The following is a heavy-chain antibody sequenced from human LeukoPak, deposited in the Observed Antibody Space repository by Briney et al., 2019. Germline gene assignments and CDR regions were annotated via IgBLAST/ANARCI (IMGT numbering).Heavy chain of an antibody. CDR2: VYNSGTT. CDR3: ARQSPSYVTDY. J-gene: IGHJ4*02. D-gene: IGHD2/OR15-2a*01. V-gene: IGHV4-4*07. Sequence: SETLSLTCTVSGASISSYFWNWIRQPAGKGLEWIGRVYNSGTTNYNPSLRSRVTMSVDTSKNQFSLKLSSVTAADTAVYFCARQSPSYVTDYWGPGTLVTVSS. CDR1: GASISSYF.